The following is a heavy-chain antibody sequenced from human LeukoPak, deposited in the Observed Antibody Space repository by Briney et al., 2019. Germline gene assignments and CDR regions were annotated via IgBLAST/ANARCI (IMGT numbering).Heavy chain of an antibody. V-gene: IGHV3-30*04. CDR1: GFTFSSYA. CDR2: ISYDGSNK. J-gene: IGHJ4*02. Sequence: GGSLRLSCAASGFTFSSYAMHWVRQAPGKGLEWVAVISYDGSNKYYADSVKGRFTISRDNSKNTLYLQMNSLRAEDTAIYYCAKGYSGYLSPFDYWGQGTLVTVSS. CDR3: AKGYSGYLSPFDY. D-gene: IGHD5-12*01.